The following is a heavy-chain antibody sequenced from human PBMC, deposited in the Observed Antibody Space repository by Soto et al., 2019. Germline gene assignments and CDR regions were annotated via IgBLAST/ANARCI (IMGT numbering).Heavy chain of an antibody. CDR1: GFTFTSSA. Sequence: GASVKVSCKASGFTFTSSAMQWVRQARGQRLEWIGWIVVGSGNTNYAQKFQERVTITRDMSTSTAYMELSSLRSEDTAVYYWAARGCGGSCYYNYYYYMDVWGKGTTVTVSS. CDR3: AARGCGGSCYYNYYYYMDV. V-gene: IGHV1-58*02. J-gene: IGHJ6*03. D-gene: IGHD2-15*01. CDR2: IVVGSGNT.